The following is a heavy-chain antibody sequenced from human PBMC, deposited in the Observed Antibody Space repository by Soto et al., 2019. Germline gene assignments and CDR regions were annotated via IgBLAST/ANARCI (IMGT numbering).Heavy chain of an antibody. J-gene: IGHJ4*02. V-gene: IGHV1-18*03. CDR3: AKYTTRERQMRVDS. CDR1: GYPFTNYG. CDR2: INTYSGNT. Sequence: QDQLVQSGAEVKEPGASVRISCKTSGYPFTNYGISWVRQAPGQGLEWMGWINTYSGNTHYARKSQGRVTLTTDTSTRTAYTQLRSLTSDDMAIYYGAKYTTRERQMRVDSWGQGTLVTVSS. D-gene: IGHD1-26*01.